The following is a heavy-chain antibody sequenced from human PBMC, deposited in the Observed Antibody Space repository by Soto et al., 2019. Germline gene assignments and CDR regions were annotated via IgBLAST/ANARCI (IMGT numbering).Heavy chain of an antibody. D-gene: IGHD6-13*01. CDR2: ISSSSSYT. CDR1: GFTFSDYY. Sequence: QVQLVESGGDLVKPGGSLRLSCAASGFTFSDYYMSWIRQAPGKGLEWVSYISSSSSYTNYADSVKGRFTISRDNAKNSLYLQMNSLRAEDTAVYYCARTIAAAGGRRYFDLWGRGTLVTVSS. CDR3: ARTIAAAGGRRYFDL. V-gene: IGHV3-11*05. J-gene: IGHJ2*01.